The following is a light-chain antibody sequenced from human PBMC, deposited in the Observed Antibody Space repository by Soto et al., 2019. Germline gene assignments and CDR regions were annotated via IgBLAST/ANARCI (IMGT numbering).Light chain of an antibody. CDR2: EGS. J-gene: IGLJ2*01. Sequence: QSALTQPASVSGSPGQSITISCTGTSSDVGSYNLVSWYQQHPGKAPKLMIYEGSKRPSGVSHRLSGSKSGNTASLTISGLQAEDEGDYYCCSYTSTTVIFGGGTKLTVL. V-gene: IGLV2-23*01. CDR1: SSDVGSYNL. CDR3: CSYTSTTVI.